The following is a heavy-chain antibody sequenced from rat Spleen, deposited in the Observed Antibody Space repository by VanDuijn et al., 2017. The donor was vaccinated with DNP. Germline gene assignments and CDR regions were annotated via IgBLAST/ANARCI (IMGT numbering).Heavy chain of an antibody. Sequence: EVQLQESGPGLVKTSQSLSLTCSVTGYSITNSYRWNWIRKFPGNKLEWMGSVNSAGTTNYNPSLKSRISITRDTSKNQLFLQVNSVTTEDTATYYCARWPGYNPPYAMDAWGQGTSVTVSS. D-gene: IGHD1-4*01. CDR1: GYSITNSYR. V-gene: IGHV3-3*01. CDR3: ARWPGYNPPYAMDA. CDR2: VNSAGTT. J-gene: IGHJ4*01.